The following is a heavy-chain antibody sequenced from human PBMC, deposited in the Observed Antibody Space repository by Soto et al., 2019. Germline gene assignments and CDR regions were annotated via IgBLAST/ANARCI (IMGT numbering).Heavy chain of an antibody. CDR1: GGSIIGYY. Sequence: TETLSLTCTVAGGSIIGYYWSWIRQPPGKGLEWIGHVSSSGSTKYTPSLQSRVTMSVGMSKNQFSLKLNSVTAADTAVYYCARVEGNYYDRSGHYGSWFDPWGQGIMVTVSS. CDR3: ARVEGNYYDRSGHYGSWFDP. D-gene: IGHD3-22*01. V-gene: IGHV4-4*07. CDR2: VSSSGST. J-gene: IGHJ5*02.